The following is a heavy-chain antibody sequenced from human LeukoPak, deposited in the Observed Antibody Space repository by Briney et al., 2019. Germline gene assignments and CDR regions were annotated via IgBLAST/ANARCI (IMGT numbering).Heavy chain of an antibody. D-gene: IGHD3-22*01. CDR1: GFTFSSYG. CDR2: MRYDGSNK. Sequence: AGGSLRLSCAASGFTFSSYGMHWVRQAPGKGLEWVAFMRYDGSNKYYADSVKGRFTISRDNSKNTLYLQMNSLRAEDTAVYYCAKDPTGYYYDSSGYYGGYWGQGTLVTVSS. CDR3: AKDPTGYYYDSSGYYGGY. V-gene: IGHV3-30*02. J-gene: IGHJ4*02.